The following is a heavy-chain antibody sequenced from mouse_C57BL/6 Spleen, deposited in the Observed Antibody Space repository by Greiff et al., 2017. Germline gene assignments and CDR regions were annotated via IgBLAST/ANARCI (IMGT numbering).Heavy chain of an antibody. CDR1: GYTFTSYW. D-gene: IGHD1-1*01. J-gene: IGHJ2*01. CDR2: IHTNSGST. Sequence: VQLQQPGAELVKPGASVKLSCKASGYTFTSYWMHWVKQRPGQGLEWIGMIHTNSGSTNYNEKFKSKATLTVDKSSSTAYMQLSSLTSEDSAVYYCARITTVAHYFDYWGQGTTLTVSS. CDR3: ARITTVAHYFDY. V-gene: IGHV1-64*01.